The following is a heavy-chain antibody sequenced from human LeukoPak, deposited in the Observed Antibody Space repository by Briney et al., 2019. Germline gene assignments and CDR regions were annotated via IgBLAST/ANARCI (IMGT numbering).Heavy chain of an antibody. Sequence: GGSLRLSCSVSGFTLSTYVMHWVRQAPGKGLEYVSAISSNGNNTYYADSVKGRFTISRDNSKNTLYVQMSSLRADDTAVYLCVRWSGYWGQGTLVTVSS. V-gene: IGHV3-64*05. CDR2: ISSNGNNT. CDR1: GFTLSTYV. CDR3: VRWSGY. D-gene: IGHD3-10*02. J-gene: IGHJ4*02.